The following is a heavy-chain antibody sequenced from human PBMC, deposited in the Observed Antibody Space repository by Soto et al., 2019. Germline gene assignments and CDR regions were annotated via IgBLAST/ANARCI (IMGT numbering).Heavy chain of an antibody. Sequence: ASVKVSCKASGYTFTSYYMHWVRQAPGQGLEWMGIINPSGGSTSYAQKFQGRVTMTRDTSTSTVYMEMSSLRSEDTAVYYRARDKGASYDSSGYFIFGYWGQGTLVTVSS. CDR1: GYTFTSYY. D-gene: IGHD3-22*01. J-gene: IGHJ4*02. V-gene: IGHV1-46*01. CDR2: INPSGGST. CDR3: ARDKGASYDSSGYFIFGY.